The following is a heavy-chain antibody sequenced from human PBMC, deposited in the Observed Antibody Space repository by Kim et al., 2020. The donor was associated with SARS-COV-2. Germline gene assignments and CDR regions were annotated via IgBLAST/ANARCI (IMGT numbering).Heavy chain of an antibody. D-gene: IGHD4-4*01. CDR1: GGSSISSYY. V-gene: IGHV4-59*01. J-gene: IGHJ5*02. CDR2: IYYSGTT. Sequence: SETLSLTCTVSGGSSISSYYWSWLRQPPGKGLEWIGYIYYSGTTNYNPSLKSRITISENTSKHQFLMQLSSVTAADTAVYYCARMGCDYSNYAGWFDPWG. CDR3: ARMGCDYSNYAGWFDP.